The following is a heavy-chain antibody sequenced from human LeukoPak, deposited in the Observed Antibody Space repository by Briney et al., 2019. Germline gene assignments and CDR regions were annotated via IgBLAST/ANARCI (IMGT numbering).Heavy chain of an antibody. CDR3: ARAPSGWYLIY. CDR1: GGTFSSYA. D-gene: IGHD6-19*01. J-gene: IGHJ4*02. Sequence: SVKVSCKASGGTFSSYAISWVRQAHGQGLEWMGRIIPILGIANYAQKFQGRVTITADKSTSTAYMELSSLRSEDTAVYYCARAPSGWYLIYWGQGTLVTVSS. CDR2: IIPILGIA. V-gene: IGHV1-69*04.